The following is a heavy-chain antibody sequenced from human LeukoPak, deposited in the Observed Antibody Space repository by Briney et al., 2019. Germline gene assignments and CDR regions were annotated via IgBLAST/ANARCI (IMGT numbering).Heavy chain of an antibody. CDR3: ARGYYDSSGYYRFDY. D-gene: IGHD3-22*01. Sequence: GGSLRLSCAASGFTFSSYWMPWVRQAPGKGLVWVSRINSDGSSTSYADSVKGRFTISRDNAKNTLYLQMNSLRAEDTAVYYCARGYYDSSGYYRFDYWGQGTLVTVSS. V-gene: IGHV3-74*01. CDR1: GFTFSSYW. CDR2: INSDGSST. J-gene: IGHJ4*02.